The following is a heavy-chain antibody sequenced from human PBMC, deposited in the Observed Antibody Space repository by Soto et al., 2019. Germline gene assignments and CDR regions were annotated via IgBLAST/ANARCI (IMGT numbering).Heavy chain of an antibody. V-gene: IGHV4-59*08. CDR1: GGSISSYY. Sequence: SLTCTVSGGSISSYYWSWIRQPPGKGLEWIGYIYYSGSTNYNPSLKSRVTISVDTSKNQFSLKLSSVTAADTAVYYCARALGGYCSGGSCYSTFFIDYWGQGTLVTVSS. CDR2: IYYSGST. J-gene: IGHJ4*02. CDR3: ARALGGYCSGGSCYSTFFIDY. D-gene: IGHD2-15*01.